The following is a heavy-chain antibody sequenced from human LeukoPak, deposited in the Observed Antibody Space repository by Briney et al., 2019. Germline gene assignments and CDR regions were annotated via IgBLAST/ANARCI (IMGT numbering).Heavy chain of an antibody. CDR1: GGSFSGYY. CDR3: ARGRLPYGGKKAFDI. J-gene: IGHJ3*02. Sequence: KTSETLSLTCAVYGGSFSGYYWSWIRQPPGKGLEWIGEINHSGSTNYNPSLKGRVTISVDTSKNQFSLKLSSVAAADTAVYYCARGRLPYGGKKAFDIWGQGTMVTVSS. CDR2: INHSGST. V-gene: IGHV4-34*01. D-gene: IGHD4-23*01.